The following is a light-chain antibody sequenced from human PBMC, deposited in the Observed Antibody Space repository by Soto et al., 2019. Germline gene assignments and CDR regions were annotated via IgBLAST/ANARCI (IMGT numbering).Light chain of an antibody. V-gene: IGLV2-8*01. Sequence: QSVLTQPPSASGSPGQSVTISCTGTSNDVGAYKYVSWYQQYPGKAPKLMIYEVTKRPSGVPDRFSGSKSGNTASLTVSGLQAEDEADYYCTSYVGNDIWVFGGGTQLTVL. CDR1: SNDVGAYKY. CDR3: TSYVGNDIWV. J-gene: IGLJ3*02. CDR2: EVT.